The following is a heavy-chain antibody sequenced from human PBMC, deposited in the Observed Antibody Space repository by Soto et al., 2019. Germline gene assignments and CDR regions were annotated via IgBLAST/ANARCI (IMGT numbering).Heavy chain of an antibody. J-gene: IGHJ4*02. CDR2: VDQSGGRT. Sequence: EVQLVQSGGGLVQPGGSLRLSCAVSGFTFNNYVMNWFRQTPGKGLEWVSTVDQSGGRTFYADSVKGRFTVSKDFSKSTLFLQMNSLRAEDTAIYFCAKENYADLDYWGQGMLVTVSS. V-gene: IGHV3-23*04. CDR1: GFTFNNYV. D-gene: IGHD3-16*01. CDR3: AKENYADLDY.